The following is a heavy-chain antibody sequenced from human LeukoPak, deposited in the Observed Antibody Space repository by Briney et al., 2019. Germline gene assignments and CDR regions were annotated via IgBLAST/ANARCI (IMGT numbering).Heavy chain of an antibody. V-gene: IGHV3-23*01. CDR3: AKETAVVGWYHGMDV. Sequence: GGSLRLSCAASGLTFSNYAMSWVRQAPGKGLEWVSAISGSGGSTYYADSVKGRFTISRDNSKNTLYLQMNSLRAEDTAVYYCAKETAVVGWYHGMDVWGQWTTATVSS. CDR2: ISGSGGST. D-gene: IGHD6-19*01. CDR1: GLTFSNYA. J-gene: IGHJ6*02.